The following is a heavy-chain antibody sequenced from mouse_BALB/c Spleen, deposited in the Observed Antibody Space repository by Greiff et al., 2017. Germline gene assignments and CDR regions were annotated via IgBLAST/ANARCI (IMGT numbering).Heavy chain of an antibody. CDR3: TRSRYDYDFYYAMDY. CDR2: IDPENGDT. CDR1: GFNIKDYY. D-gene: IGHD2-4*01. V-gene: IGHV14-4*02. Sequence: VQLQQSGAELVRSGASVKLSCTASGFNIKDYYMHWVKQRPEQGLEWIGWIDPENGDTEYAPKFQGKATMTEDTSSNTAYLQLSSLTSEDTAVYYCTRSRYDYDFYYAMDYWGQGTSVTVSS. J-gene: IGHJ4*01.